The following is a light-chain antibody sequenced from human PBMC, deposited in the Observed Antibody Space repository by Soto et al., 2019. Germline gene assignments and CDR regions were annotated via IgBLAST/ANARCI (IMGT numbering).Light chain of an antibody. V-gene: IGLV2-23*01. J-gene: IGLJ3*02. CDR3: CSHVGSSTLL. CDR2: ESS. CDR1: SSDVGSYNL. Sequence: QSALTQPASVSGSTGQSITISGTGTSSDVGSYNLVSWYQQYPGKAPKLMLYESSKRPSGISNRFSGSKYVNTASLTISGLQSVDEDDYYCCSHVGSSTLLFGGGNKVTVI.